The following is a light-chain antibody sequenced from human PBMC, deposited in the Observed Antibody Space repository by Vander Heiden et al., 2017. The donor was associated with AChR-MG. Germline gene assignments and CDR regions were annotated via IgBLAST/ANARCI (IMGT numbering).Light chain of an antibody. CDR1: SSDVGGYNY. V-gene: IGLV2-14*01. CDR2: DVS. CDR3: SSYTSSSTLLYV. Sequence: QSALTQPASVSGSPGQSITISCTGTSSDVGGYNYVSWYQQHPGKAPKLMIYDVSKRPSGVSNRVSGSKSGNTASLTISGLQAEDEADYYCSSYTSSSTLLYVFGTGTKVTVL. J-gene: IGLJ1*01.